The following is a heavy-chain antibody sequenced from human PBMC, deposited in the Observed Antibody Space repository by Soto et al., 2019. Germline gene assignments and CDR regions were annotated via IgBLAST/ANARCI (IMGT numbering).Heavy chain of an antibody. J-gene: IGHJ6*02. V-gene: IGHV4-30-4*01. Sequence: PSETLSLTCTVSGGSISSGDFYWTWIRQPPGKGLEWIGHIFYSGSTYYNPSLKSRIAISVDTSKNQFSLQLNSVTPEDTAVYYCARDLTVAATEGYYYYYGMDVWGQGTTVTVSS. CDR2: IFYSGST. D-gene: IGHD6-19*01. CDR3: ARDLTVAATEGYYYYYGMDV. CDR1: GGSISSGDFY.